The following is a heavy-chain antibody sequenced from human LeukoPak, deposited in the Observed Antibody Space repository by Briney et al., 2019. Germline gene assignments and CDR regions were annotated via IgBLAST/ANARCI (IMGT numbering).Heavy chain of an antibody. J-gene: IGHJ5*02. V-gene: IGHV3-30-3*01. D-gene: IGHD5-18*01. CDR2: ISYDGSNK. CDR3: ARVNRGYSYGYRSYNWFDP. CDR1: GFTFSSYA. Sequence: PGGSLRLSCAASGFTFSSYAMHWVRQAPGKGLEWVAVISYDGSNKYYADSVKGRFTISRDNSKNTLYLQMNSLRAEDTAVYYCARVNRGYSYGYRSYNWFDPWGQGTLVTVSS.